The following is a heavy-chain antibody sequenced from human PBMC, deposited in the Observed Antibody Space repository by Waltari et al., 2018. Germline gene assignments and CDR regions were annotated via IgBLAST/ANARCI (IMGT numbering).Heavy chain of an antibody. CDR2: IYYSGST. J-gene: IGHJ4*02. CDR3: ARLGAGCSGGSCYWFDY. D-gene: IGHD2-15*01. V-gene: IGHV4-39*01. CDR1: GGSISSSSYY. Sequence: QLQLQESGPGLVKPSETLSLTCTVSGGSISSSSYYWGWIRQPPGKGLEWIGSIYYSGSTYYNPSLKSRVTISVDTSKNQFSLKLSSVTAADTAVYYCARLGAGCSGGSCYWFDYWGQGTLVTVSS.